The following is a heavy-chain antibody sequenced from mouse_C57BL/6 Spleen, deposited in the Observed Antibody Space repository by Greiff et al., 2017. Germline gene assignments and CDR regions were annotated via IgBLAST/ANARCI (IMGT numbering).Heavy chain of an antibody. D-gene: IGHD2-4*01. V-gene: IGHV1-55*01. J-gene: IGHJ3*01. Sequence: VQLQQPGAELVKPGASVKMSCKASGYTFTSYWITWVKQRPGQGLEWIGDIYPGSGSTNYNEKFKSKATLTVDTSSSTAYMQLSSLTSEDSAVYYCAREGANYDKTWFAYWGQGTLVTVSA. CDR1: GYTFTSYW. CDR2: IYPGSGST. CDR3: AREGANYDKTWFAY.